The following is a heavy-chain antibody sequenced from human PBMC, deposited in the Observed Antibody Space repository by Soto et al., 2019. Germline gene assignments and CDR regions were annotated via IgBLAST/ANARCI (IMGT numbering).Heavy chain of an antibody. Sequence: QVQLVESGGGVVQPGTSLRLSCAASGFTFSRHGMHWVRQAPGKGLEWVAIIWYDGSNKYHADSVKGRFTISKDNSKNTLNLQMNSLRVEHTAVYYCARAQILDNQSSGAFDVWGQGTMVSVSS. CDR2: IWYDGSNK. CDR3: ARAQILDNQSSGAFDV. V-gene: IGHV3-33*01. J-gene: IGHJ3*01. D-gene: IGHD1-20*01. CDR1: GFTFSRHG.